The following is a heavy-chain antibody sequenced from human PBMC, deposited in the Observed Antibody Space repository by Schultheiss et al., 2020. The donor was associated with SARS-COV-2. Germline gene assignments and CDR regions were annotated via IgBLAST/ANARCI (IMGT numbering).Heavy chain of an antibody. V-gene: IGHV1-69*13. J-gene: IGHJ6*02. D-gene: IGHD2-2*01. CDR2: IIPIFGTA. Sequence: SVKVSCKASGGTFSSYDISWVRQAPGQGLEWMGGIIPIFGTANYAQKFQGRVTITADESTSTAYMELSSLRSEDTAVYYCARASEYCSSTSCYDGMDVWGQGTTVTVSS. CDR1: GGTFSSYD. CDR3: ARASEYCSSTSCYDGMDV.